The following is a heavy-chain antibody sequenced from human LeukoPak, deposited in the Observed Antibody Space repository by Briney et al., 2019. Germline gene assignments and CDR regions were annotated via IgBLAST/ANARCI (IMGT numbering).Heavy chain of an antibody. V-gene: IGHV3-30-3*01. J-gene: IGHJ4*02. CDR2: ISYDGSNK. CDR1: GFTFSSYA. Sequence: GGSLRLSCAASGFTFSSYAMHWVRQAPGKGLEWVAVISYDGSNKYYADSVKGRFTISRDNSKDTLYLQMNSLRAEDTAVYYCASPGAYSGYSSSWYEPYFDYWGQGTLVTVSS. D-gene: IGHD6-13*01. CDR3: ASPGAYSGYSSSWYEPYFDY.